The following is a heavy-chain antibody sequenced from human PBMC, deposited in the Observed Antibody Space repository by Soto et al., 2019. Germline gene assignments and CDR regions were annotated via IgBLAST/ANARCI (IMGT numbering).Heavy chain of an antibody. CDR1: GGSISSGGYY. D-gene: IGHD2-2*01. J-gene: IGHJ4*02. V-gene: IGHV4-31*03. CDR3: ARGLRYCSSTSCLKNTAMVPPDFDY. Sequence: TSETLSLTCTVSGGSISSGGYYWSWIRQHPGKGLEWIGYIYYSGSTYYNPSLKSRVTISVDTSKNQFPLKLSSVTAADTAVYYCARGLRYCSSTSCLKNTAMVPPDFDYWGQGTLVTVSS. CDR2: IYYSGST.